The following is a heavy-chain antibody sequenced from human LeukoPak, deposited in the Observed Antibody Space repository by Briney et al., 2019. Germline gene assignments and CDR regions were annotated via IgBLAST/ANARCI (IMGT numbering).Heavy chain of an antibody. CDR1: GFNFSTYW. Sequence: GSLRLSCAASGFNFSTYWMTWIRQPPGKGLEWIGEINHGGSTSYNPSLKTRVIISVDTSKNQFSLKLSSVTAADTAVYYCARLYLPATRFDYWGQGTLVTVSS. CDR3: ARLYLPATRFDY. J-gene: IGHJ4*02. D-gene: IGHD5-24*01. CDR2: INHGGST. V-gene: IGHV4-34*01.